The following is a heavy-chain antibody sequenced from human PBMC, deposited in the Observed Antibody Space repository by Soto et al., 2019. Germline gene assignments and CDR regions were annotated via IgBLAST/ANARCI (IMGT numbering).Heavy chain of an antibody. D-gene: IGHD2-15*01. V-gene: IGHV3-33*01. Sequence: QVQLVESGGGVVQPGRSLRLSCAASGFTFSSYGMHWVRQAPGKGLEWVAVIWYDGSNKYYADSVNGRFTISRDNSKNPLYLQMNSLRAEDTAVYYCASEYCSGGSCYYYGMDVWGQGTTVTVSS. CDR2: IWYDGSNK. J-gene: IGHJ6*02. CDR3: ASEYCSGGSCYYYGMDV. CDR1: GFTFSSYG.